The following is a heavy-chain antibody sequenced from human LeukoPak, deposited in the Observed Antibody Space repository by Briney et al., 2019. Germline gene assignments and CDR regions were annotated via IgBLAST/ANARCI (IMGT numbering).Heavy chain of an antibody. CDR1: GFTFSSFA. CDR2: FDGNGPNT. CDR3: AKPRTTGLGWAQFDY. V-gene: IGHV3-23*01. J-gene: IGHJ4*02. Sequence: GGSLRLSCAASGFTFSSFAMTWVRQAPGKGLEWVSGFDGNGPNTYYADSVRGRWTISRDNSRNTLYLEMNSLRPEDTAIYYCAKPRTTGLGWAQFDYWGQGSLVTVSS. D-gene: IGHD2-8*02.